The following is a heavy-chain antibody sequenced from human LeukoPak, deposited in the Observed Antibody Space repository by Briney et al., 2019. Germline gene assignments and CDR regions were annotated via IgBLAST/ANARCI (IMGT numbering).Heavy chain of an antibody. D-gene: IGHD3-10*01. CDR1: GFTFSGYE. CDR3: ARDNRDDWKGSGIGY. CDR2: ISSSGSTI. J-gene: IGHJ4*02. V-gene: IGHV3-48*03. Sequence: GGSLRLSCAASGFTFSGYEMNWVRQAPGKGLGWVSYISSSGSTIYYADSVKGRFTISRDNAKNSLYLQMNSLRAEDTAVYYCARDNRDDWKGSGIGYWGQGTLVTVSS.